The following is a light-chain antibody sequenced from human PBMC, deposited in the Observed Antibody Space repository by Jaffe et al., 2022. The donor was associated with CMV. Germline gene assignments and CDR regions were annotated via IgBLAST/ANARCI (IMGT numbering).Light chain of an antibody. Sequence: EVILTQSPVTLSLSPGERATLSCRASQSVIGYLAWYQQKPGQAPSLLIYDASKRATGIPARFSGSGSGTDFTLTISSLEPEDSAVYYCHLRTTRQFTLGGGTKVEIK. CDR3: HLRTTRQFT. V-gene: IGKV3-11*01. J-gene: IGKJ4*02. CDR1: QSVIGY. CDR2: DAS.